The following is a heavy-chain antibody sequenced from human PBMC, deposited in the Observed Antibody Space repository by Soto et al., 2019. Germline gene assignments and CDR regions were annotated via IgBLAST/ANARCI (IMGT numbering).Heavy chain of an antibody. J-gene: IGHJ5*01. CDR2: ITTSSAYI. CDR1: GFTFNTYD. V-gene: IGHV3-21*01. D-gene: IGHD1-1*01. Sequence: EVQLVESGGGLVKPGGSLRLSCAASGFTFNTYDMNWVRQAPGKGLEWVSSITTSSAYIYYADSLKGRITISRDNAKNSLVLQMSSLRAEYTAVYYCVRSGTARLLRHSWFDSWGQGTLVTVSS. CDR3: VRSGTARLLRHSWFDS.